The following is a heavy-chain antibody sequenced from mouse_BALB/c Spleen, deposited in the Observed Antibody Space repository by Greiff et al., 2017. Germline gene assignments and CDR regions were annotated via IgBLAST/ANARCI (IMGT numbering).Heavy chain of an antibody. CDR2: ISNGGGST. Sequence: EVQGVESGGGLVQPGGSLKLSCAASGFTFSSYTMSWVRQTPEKRLEWVAYISNGGGSTYYPDTVKGRFTISRDNAKNTLYLQMSSLKSEDTAMYYCARREITEAMDYWGQGTSVTVSS. J-gene: IGHJ4*01. CDR3: ARREITEAMDY. V-gene: IGHV5-12-2*01. CDR1: GFTFSSYT. D-gene: IGHD2-4*01.